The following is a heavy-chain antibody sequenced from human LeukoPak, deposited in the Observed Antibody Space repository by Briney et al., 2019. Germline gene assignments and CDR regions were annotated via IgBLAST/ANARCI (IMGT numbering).Heavy chain of an antibody. D-gene: IGHD6-19*01. CDR3: ARDGAVPGPEFDS. CDR2: IYYSGST. J-gene: IGHJ4*02. CDR1: GGSISSGGYY. V-gene: IGHV4-31*03. Sequence: SQTLSLTCTVSGGSISSGGYYWSWIRQHPGKGLEWIGYIYYSGSTYYNPSLKSRVTISVDTSKNQFSLKLSSVTAADTAVYYCARDGAVPGPEFDSWGRGTLVTVSS.